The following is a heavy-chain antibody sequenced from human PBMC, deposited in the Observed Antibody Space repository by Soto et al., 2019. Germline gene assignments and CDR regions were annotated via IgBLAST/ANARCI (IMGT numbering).Heavy chain of an antibody. CDR3: ARYRDRQQLWSPRVIWFDP. D-gene: IGHD5-18*01. J-gene: IGHJ5*02. CDR2: INAGNGNT. V-gene: IGHV1-3*01. Sequence: VASVKVSCKASGYTFTSYAMHWVRQAPGQRLEWMGWINAGNGNTKYSQKFQGRVTITRDTSASTAYMELSSLRSEDTAVYYCARYRDRQQLWSPRVIWFDPWGQGTLVTVSS. CDR1: GYTFTSYA.